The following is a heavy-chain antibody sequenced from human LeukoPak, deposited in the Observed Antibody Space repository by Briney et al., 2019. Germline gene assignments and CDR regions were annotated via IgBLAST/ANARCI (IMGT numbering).Heavy chain of an antibody. CDR3: AKEITPYYYDSTGLDAFDI. CDR1: GFTFSSYS. CDR2: ISGSGGST. J-gene: IGHJ3*02. V-gene: IGHV3-23*01. D-gene: IGHD3-22*01. Sequence: GGSLRLSCAASGFTFSSYSMSWVRQAPGKGLEWVSAISGSGGSTYYADSVKGRFTISRDNSKNTLYLQMNSLRAEDTAVYYCAKEITPYYYDSTGLDAFDIWGQGTMVTVSS.